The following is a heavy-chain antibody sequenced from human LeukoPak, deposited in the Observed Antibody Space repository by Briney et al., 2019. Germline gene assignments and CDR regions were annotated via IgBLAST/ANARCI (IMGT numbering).Heavy chain of an antibody. CDR3: ARDLPVMVAAAGIGNDY. V-gene: IGHV1-2*02. CDR1: GYTFTGYY. D-gene: IGHD6-13*01. Sequence: GASVKVSCKASGYTFTGYYMHWVRQAPGQGLEWMGWINPNSGGTNYAQKFQGRVTMTRDTSISTAYMELSRLRSDDTAVYYCARDLPVMVAAAGIGNDYWGQGTLVTVSS. J-gene: IGHJ4*02. CDR2: INPNSGGT.